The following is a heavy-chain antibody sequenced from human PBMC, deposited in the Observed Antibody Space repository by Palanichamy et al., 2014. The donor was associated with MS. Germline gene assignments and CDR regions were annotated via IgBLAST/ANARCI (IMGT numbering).Heavy chain of an antibody. V-gene: IGHV4-39*01. Sequence: QLQLQESGPGLVKPSETLSLTCTVSGGSISSGSYYWGWIRQPPGKGLEWIGSIYYSGSTYYNPSLKSRVTISVDTSKNQFSLKLSSVTAADTAVYYCARHWGGITMIVVVEGYFDYWGQGTLVTVSS. CDR2: IYYSGST. CDR1: GGSISSGSYY. J-gene: IGHJ4*02. D-gene: IGHD3-22*01. CDR3: ARHWGGITMIVVVEGYFDY.